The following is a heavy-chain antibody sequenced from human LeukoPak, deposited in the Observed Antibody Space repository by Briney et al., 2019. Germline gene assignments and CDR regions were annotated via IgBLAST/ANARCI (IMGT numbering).Heavy chain of an antibody. CDR2: IYYSGNT. Sequence: TSETLSLTCTVSGGSISSYYWSWIRQPPGKGLEWIGYIYYSGNTNYNPSLKGRVTISVDTSKNQFSLNLSSVTAADTAVYYCARLDISLDYDGSGYLFFDYWGQGTLVTVSS. J-gene: IGHJ4*02. D-gene: IGHD3-22*01. V-gene: IGHV4-59*08. CDR1: GGSISSYY. CDR3: ARLDISLDYDGSGYLFFDY.